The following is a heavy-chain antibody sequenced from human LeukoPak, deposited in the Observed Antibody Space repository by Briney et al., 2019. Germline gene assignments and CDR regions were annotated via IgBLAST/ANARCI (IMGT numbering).Heavy chain of an antibody. D-gene: IGHD2-2*01. CDR1: GFTFSSYA. CDR3: AKSPGRSAVSIFDY. J-gene: IGHJ4*02. Sequence: GGSLRLSCAASGFTFSSYAMSWVRQAPEKGLEWVSGISGSGGSTYYADSVKGRFTISRDNSKNTLYLQMNSLRAEDTAVYYCAKSPGRSAVSIFDYWGQGTLVTVSS. CDR2: ISGSGGST. V-gene: IGHV3-23*01.